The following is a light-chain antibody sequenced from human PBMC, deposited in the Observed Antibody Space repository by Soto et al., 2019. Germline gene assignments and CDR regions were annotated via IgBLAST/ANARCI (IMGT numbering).Light chain of an antibody. V-gene: IGKV3D-15*01. CDR3: QQYGSSLFT. CDR1: QSVTSN. J-gene: IGKJ3*01. Sequence: EILMTQSPATLSVSPGERATLSCRASQSVTSNLAWYQQKPGQAPRLLIYGASTRATGIPDRFSGSGSGTEFTLAIGRLEPEDFAVYYCQQYGSSLFTFGPGTKVDIK. CDR2: GAS.